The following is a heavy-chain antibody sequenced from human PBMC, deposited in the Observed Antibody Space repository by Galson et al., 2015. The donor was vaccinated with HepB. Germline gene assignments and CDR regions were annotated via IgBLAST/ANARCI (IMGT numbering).Heavy chain of an antibody. Sequence: CAISGDSVSNNNAAWNWIRQSPSRGLEWLGRAYFRARWYSDYAVSVRSRITINADPSKNQFSLQLHSVTPEDTAVYFCAGVPGTIYYYGMDVWGQGTTVTVSS. CDR2: AYFRARWYS. CDR3: AGVPGTIYYYGMDV. V-gene: IGHV6-1*01. D-gene: IGHD6-13*01. J-gene: IGHJ6*02. CDR1: GDSVSNNNAA.